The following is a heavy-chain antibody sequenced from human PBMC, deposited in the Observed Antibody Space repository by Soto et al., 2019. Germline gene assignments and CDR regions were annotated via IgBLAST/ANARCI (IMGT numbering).Heavy chain of an antibody. J-gene: IGHJ5*02. V-gene: IGHV4-39*01. D-gene: IGHD3-22*01. CDR3: ARHGYYDSSGYYQPHNWFDP. CDR2: IYYSGST. CDR1: GGYISSSSYY. Sequence: SETLSLTCTVSGGYISSSSYYWGWIRQPPGKGLEWIGSIYYSGSTYYNPSLKSRVTISVDTSKNQFSLKLSSVTAADTAVYYCARHGYYDSSGYYQPHNWFDPWGQGTLVTVSS.